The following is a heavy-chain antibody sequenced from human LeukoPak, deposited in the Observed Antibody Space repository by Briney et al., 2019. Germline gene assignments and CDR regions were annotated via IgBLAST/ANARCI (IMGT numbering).Heavy chain of an antibody. V-gene: IGHV3-9*03. Sequence: GRSLRLSCAASGFTFDDYAMHWVRQAPGKGLEWVSGISWNSGSIGYADSVKGRFTISRDNAKNSLYLQMNSLRAEDMALYYCAKDFGAAGKNFDYWSQGTLVTVSS. CDR2: ISWNSGSI. D-gene: IGHD6-13*01. CDR3: AKDFGAAGKNFDY. J-gene: IGHJ4*02. CDR1: GFTFDDYA.